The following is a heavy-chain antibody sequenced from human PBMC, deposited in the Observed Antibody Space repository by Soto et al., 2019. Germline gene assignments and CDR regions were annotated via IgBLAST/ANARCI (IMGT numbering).Heavy chain of an antibody. CDR2: MNANSGNT. CDR1: GYTFTSYD. CDR3: AGSGQVGNGFDP. J-gene: IGHJ5*02. D-gene: IGHD3-3*01. Sequence: QVQLVQSGAEVKKPGASVKVSCKASGYTFTSYDINWVRQATGQGLEWMGWMNANSGNTGYAQKFQGRITMTRNTSISTAYMELSSLRSEDTAVYYCAGSGQVGNGFDPWGQGTLVTVSS. V-gene: IGHV1-8*01.